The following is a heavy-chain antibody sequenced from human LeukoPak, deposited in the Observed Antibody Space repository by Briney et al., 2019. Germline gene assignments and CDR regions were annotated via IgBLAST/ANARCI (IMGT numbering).Heavy chain of an antibody. CDR3: ARDALGWELRSGYFQH. J-gene: IGHJ1*01. CDR2: IYTSGST. D-gene: IGHD1-26*01. V-gene: IGHV4-4*07. CDR1: GGSISSYY. Sequence: SETLSLTCTVSGGSISSYYWSCIRQPAGKGLEWIGRIYTSGSTNYNPSLKSRVTMSVDTSRNQFSPKLSSVTAADTAVYYCARDALGWELRSGYFQHWGQGTLVTVSS.